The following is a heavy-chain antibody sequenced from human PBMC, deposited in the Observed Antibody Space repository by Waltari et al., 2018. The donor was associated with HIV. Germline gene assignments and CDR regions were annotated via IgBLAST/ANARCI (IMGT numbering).Heavy chain of an antibody. CDR3: ARNSSGKGNRYFYYGLDV. CDR1: GYNFINFD. V-gene: IGHV1-8*02. D-gene: IGHD3-22*01. Sequence: QVHLVQSGPEVKRPGASVKISCKAYGYNFINFDVNWVRQAAGQGPEWLGWVNPNSSNTASPYIFEERVTMTRDVSTDTVYLEMSGLTPEDTAIYYCARNSSGKGNRYFYYGLDVWGQGTPVTV. CDR2: VNPNSSNT. J-gene: IGHJ6*02.